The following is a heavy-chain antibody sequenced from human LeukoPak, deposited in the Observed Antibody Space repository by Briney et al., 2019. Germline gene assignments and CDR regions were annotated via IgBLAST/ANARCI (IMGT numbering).Heavy chain of an antibody. Sequence: GGSLRLSCAASGFTFSSYAMSWVRQAPGKGLEWVSAISGSGGSTYYADSVKGRFTISRDNSKNTLYLQMNSLRAEDTAVYYCAKDPEYYYDSSGYNYFDYWGQGTLVTVSS. D-gene: IGHD3-22*01. CDR2: ISGSGGST. CDR3: AKDPEYYYDSSGYNYFDY. J-gene: IGHJ4*02. V-gene: IGHV3-23*01. CDR1: GFTFSSYA.